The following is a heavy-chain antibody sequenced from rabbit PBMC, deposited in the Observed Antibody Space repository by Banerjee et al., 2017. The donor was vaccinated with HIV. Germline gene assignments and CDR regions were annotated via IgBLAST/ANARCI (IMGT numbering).Heavy chain of an antibody. CDR3: ARTDNGDTYTTFNL. CDR2: IYTGSTGTT. D-gene: IGHD6-1*01. Sequence: EESGGDLVKPEGSLTLTCTASGFSFSSVYWICWVRQAPGKGLEWIGCIYTGSTGTTYYASWAKGRFTITRSTSLNTVTLQLNSLTAADTATYFCARTDNGDTYTTFNLWGPGTLVTVS. V-gene: IGHV1S45*01. CDR1: GFSFSSVYW. J-gene: IGHJ4*01.